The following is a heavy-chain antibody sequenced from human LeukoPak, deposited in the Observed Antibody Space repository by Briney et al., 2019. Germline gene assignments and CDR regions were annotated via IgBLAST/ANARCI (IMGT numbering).Heavy chain of an antibody. Sequence: ASVNVSFKASGYTFTSYYMHWVRQAPGQGLEWMGIINPSGGSTSYAQKFQGRVTMTRDTSTSTVYMELSSLRSEDTAVYYCARGDSVHGPLGYWGQGTLVTVSS. CDR1: GYTFTSYY. D-gene: IGHD5/OR15-5a*01. J-gene: IGHJ4*02. V-gene: IGHV1-46*01. CDR3: ARGDSVHGPLGY. CDR2: INPSGGST.